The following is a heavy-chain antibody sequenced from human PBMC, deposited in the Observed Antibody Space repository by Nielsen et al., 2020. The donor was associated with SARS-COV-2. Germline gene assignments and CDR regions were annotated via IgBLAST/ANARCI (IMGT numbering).Heavy chain of an antibody. V-gene: IGHV1-2*06. CDR3: ARARATIFGLVMSYGMDF. Sequence: ASVKVSCKASGYTFTDYYIHWVKQAPGQGLAWMVRINPYSRCTNYAQKFQGKVSMTRDASIRKVYMELASYDTAVYYCARARATIFGLVMSYGMDFWGQGTTVSVSS. J-gene: IGHJ6*02. CDR1: GYTFTDYY. CDR2: INPYSRCT. D-gene: IGHD3/OR15-3a*01.